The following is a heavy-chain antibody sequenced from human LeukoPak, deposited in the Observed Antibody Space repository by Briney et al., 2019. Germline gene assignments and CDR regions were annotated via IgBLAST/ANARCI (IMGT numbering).Heavy chain of an antibody. CDR3: ARGPGLLWFGELLSNLKVSYYYYGMDV. V-gene: IGHV1-46*01. CDR2: INPSGGST. J-gene: IGHJ6*02. D-gene: IGHD3-10*01. Sequence: ASVKVSCKASGNDFTSYYMHWVRQAPGQGLEWMGIINPSGGSTTYAQKFQGRVTMTRNTSISTAYMELSSLRSEDTAVYYCARGPGLLWFGELLSNLKVSYYYYGMDVWGQGTTVTVSS. CDR1: GNDFTSYY.